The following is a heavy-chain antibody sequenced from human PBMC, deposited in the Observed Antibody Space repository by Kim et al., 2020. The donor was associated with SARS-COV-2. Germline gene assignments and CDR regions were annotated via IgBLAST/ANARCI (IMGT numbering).Heavy chain of an antibody. J-gene: IGHJ6*02. D-gene: IGHD6-13*01. CDR2: ISYDGSNK. V-gene: IGHV3-30*18. CDR1: GFTFSSYG. CDR3: AKDLYSRVYAAAGTYYYYGMYV. Sequence: GGSLRLSCAASGFTFSSYGMHWVRQAPGKGLEWVAVISYDGSNKYYADSVKGRFTISRDNSKNTLYLQMNSLRAEDTAVYYCAKDLYSRVYAAAGTYYYYGMYVWGQGTTVTVSS.